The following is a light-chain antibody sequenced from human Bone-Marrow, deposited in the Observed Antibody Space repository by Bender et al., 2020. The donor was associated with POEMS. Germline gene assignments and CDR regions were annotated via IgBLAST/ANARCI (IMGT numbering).Light chain of an antibody. CDR2: RYN. CDR3: AAWGAGLRGGV. CDR1: NSNIGTNA. Sequence: QSVLTQPPSASGTPGQRVTIPCSGSNSNIGTNAVNWYQQFPGTAPKLLIYRYNQRPSGVPDRFSGSRSGNTASLTVAWVQAYGEADSCCAAWGAGLRGGVFGGGTKLTVL. J-gene: IGLJ3*02. V-gene: IGLV1-44*01.